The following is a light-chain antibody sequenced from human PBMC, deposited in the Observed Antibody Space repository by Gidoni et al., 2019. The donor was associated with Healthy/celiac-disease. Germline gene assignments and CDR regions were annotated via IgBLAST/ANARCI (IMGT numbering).Light chain of an antibody. Sequence: IVLTQSPGTLSLSPGERATLSCRASQSVSSSYLAWYQQKPGQAPRLLLYGASSRATGIPDRFSGSGSGTDFTLTISRLEPEDFAVYYCQQLETFGQGTKLEIK. J-gene: IGKJ2*01. CDR2: GAS. CDR3: QQLET. CDR1: QSVSSSY. V-gene: IGKV3-20*01.